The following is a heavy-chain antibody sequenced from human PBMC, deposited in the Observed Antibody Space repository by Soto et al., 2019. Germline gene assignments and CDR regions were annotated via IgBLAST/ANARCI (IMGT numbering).Heavy chain of an antibody. CDR3: ARGEQYSGRIFDY. CDR1: GDSVSSNTAG. CDR2: TYYRSKWYY. V-gene: IGHV6-1*01. Sequence: SQTLSLTCDISGDSVSSNTAGWKCVRQSPSRGLEWLGRTYYRSKWYYDYALSVRSRITINPDTSKNQYSLQLNSVTPEDTAVYYCARGEQYSGRIFDYWGQGTLVTVSS. J-gene: IGHJ4*01. D-gene: IGHD1-26*01.